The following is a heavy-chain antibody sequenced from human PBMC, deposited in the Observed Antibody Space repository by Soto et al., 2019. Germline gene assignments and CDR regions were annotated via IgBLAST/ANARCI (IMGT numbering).Heavy chain of an antibody. CDR1: GGTFSSYA. CDR3: ARVVVAATGYYFDY. J-gene: IGHJ4*02. Sequence: SVKVSCKASGGTFSSYAISWVRQAPGQGLEWMGGIIPIFGTANYAQKFQGRVTITADKSTSTAYMELSSLRSEDTAVYYCARVVVAATGYYFDYWGQGTLVIVSS. V-gene: IGHV1-69*06. D-gene: IGHD2-15*01. CDR2: IIPIFGTA.